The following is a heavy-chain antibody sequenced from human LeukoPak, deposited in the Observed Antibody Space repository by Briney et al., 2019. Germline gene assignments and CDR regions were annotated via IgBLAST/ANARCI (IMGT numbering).Heavy chain of an antibody. Sequence: GGSLRLSCAASGFTFSSYWMHWVRQAPGKGRAWVSRINSDGSSTNYADSVKGRFTISRDNAKNTLYLQMKSLRAEDTAVYFCARVSPNSNNWPYYVDYWGQGTLVTVSS. CDR1: GFTFSSYW. V-gene: IGHV3-74*01. D-gene: IGHD6-13*01. J-gene: IGHJ4*02. CDR3: ARVSPNSNNWPYYVDY. CDR2: INSDGSST.